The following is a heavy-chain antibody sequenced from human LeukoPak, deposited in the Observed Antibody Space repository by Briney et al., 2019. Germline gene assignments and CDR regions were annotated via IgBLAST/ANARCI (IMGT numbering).Heavy chain of an antibody. CDR1: GYTLTELS. Sequence: ASVKVSCKVSGYTLTELSMHWVRQAPGKGLEWMGGFDPEDGETIYAQKFQGRVTITTDESTSTAYMELSSLRSEDTAVYYCASWLSMVRGVIPRGFDYWGQGTLVTVSS. CDR3: ASWLSMVRGVIPRGFDY. V-gene: IGHV1-24*01. CDR2: FDPEDGET. D-gene: IGHD3-10*01. J-gene: IGHJ4*02.